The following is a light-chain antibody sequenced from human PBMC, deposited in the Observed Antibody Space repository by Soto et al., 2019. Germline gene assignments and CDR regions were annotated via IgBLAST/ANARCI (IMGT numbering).Light chain of an antibody. CDR3: SSYTSSSTV. CDR2: DVS. Sequence: QSVLTQPASVSGSPGQSITISCTGTSSAVGRYNYVSWYQQHPGKAPKLMIYDVSNRPSGVSNRFSGSKSGNTASLTISGLQAENEADYYCSSYTSSSTVFGGGTKLTVL. J-gene: IGLJ2*01. CDR1: SSAVGRYNY. V-gene: IGLV2-14*01.